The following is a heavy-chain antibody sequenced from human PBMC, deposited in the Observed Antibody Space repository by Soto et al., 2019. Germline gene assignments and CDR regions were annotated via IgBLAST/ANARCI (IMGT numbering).Heavy chain of an antibody. V-gene: IGHV1-69*04. D-gene: IGHD2-15*01. CDR2: IIPILGIA. Sequence: SVKVSCKASGGTFSSYTISWVRQAPGQGLEWMGRIIPILGIANYAQKFQGRVTITADKSTSTAYMELSSLRSEDTAVYYCARDRCSGGSCYSFFDAFDIWGQGTMVTV. CDR3: ARDRCSGGSCYSFFDAFDI. CDR1: GGTFSSYT. J-gene: IGHJ3*02.